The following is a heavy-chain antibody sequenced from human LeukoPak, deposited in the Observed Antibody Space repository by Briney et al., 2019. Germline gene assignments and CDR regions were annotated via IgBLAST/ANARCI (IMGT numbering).Heavy chain of an antibody. CDR2: MNPKSGNT. Sequence: ASVKVSCKASGYTFSNYDINWVRQATGQGLEWMGWMNPKSGNTGYAQNFQGRVTMTRNSSITTSNMELSSLRSEDTAVYYCARASGTYFGDYLFDFDSWGQGTLVTVSS. V-gene: IGHV1-8*01. J-gene: IGHJ4*02. CDR3: ARASGTYFGDYLFDFDS. CDR1: GYTFSNYD. D-gene: IGHD4-17*01.